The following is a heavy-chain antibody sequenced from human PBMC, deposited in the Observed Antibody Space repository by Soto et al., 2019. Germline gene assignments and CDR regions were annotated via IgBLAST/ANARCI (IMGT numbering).Heavy chain of an antibody. J-gene: IGHJ5*02. CDR3: ASYLRGPNWFDP. CDR2: IYYSGST. CDR1: GGSISSGGYY. Sequence: SESLYLTCTVSGGSISSGGYYWSWIRQHPGKGLEWIGYIYYSGSTYYNPSLKSRVTISVDTSKNQFSLKLSSVTAADTAVYYCASYLRGPNWFDPWGQGTLVTVSS. V-gene: IGHV4-31*03.